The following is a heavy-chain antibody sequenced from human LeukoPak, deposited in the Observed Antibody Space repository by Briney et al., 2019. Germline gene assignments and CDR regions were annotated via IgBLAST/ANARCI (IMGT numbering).Heavy chain of an antibody. CDR1: GGSSTSYY. CDR3: ARGGGISHYYYYMDV. Sequence: NPSETLSLTCTVSGGSSTSYYWSWIRQPPGKGLEWIGYIYYSGSTNYNPSLKSRVTISVDTSKNQFSLKLSSVTAADTAVYYCARGGGISHYYYYMDVWGKGTTVTISS. D-gene: IGHD6-13*01. CDR2: IYYSGST. V-gene: IGHV4-59*01. J-gene: IGHJ6*03.